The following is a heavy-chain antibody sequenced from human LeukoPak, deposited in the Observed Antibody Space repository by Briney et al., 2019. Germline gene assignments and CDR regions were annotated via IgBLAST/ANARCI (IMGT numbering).Heavy chain of an antibody. CDR3: AGYSANDAFDI. Sequence: GGSLRLSCASSGFTSSSYSMNWVRQAPGKGLEWVSSISSSSSYIYYADSVKGRFTISRDNAKNSLYLQMNSLRAEDTAVYYCAGYSANDAFDIWGQGTMVTVSS. CDR1: GFTSSSYS. V-gene: IGHV3-21*01. CDR2: ISSSSSYI. D-gene: IGHD1-26*01. J-gene: IGHJ3*02.